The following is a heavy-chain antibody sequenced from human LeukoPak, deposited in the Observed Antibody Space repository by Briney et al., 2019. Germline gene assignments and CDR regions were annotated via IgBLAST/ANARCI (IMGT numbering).Heavy chain of an antibody. Sequence: PGGSLRLSCAASGFTFSNAWMSWVRQAPGKGLEWVGRIKSKTDGGTTDYAAPVKGRFTISRDDSKNTLFLQMNSLKTEDTAVYYCTTAFYDSSRGYFDLWGRGTLVTVSS. J-gene: IGHJ2*01. CDR2: IKSKTDGGTT. V-gene: IGHV3-15*01. D-gene: IGHD3-22*01. CDR3: TTAFYDSSRGYFDL. CDR1: GFTFSNAW.